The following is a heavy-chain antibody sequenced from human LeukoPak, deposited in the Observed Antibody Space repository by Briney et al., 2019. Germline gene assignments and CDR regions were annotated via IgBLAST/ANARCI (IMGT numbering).Heavy chain of an antibody. CDR2: TYYRSNWYN. D-gene: IGHD6-19*01. J-gene: IGHJ3*02. Sequence: SQTLSLTCAISGDTVSSNSAAWNWIRQSPSRGLEWLGRTYYRSNWYNDYAVSVKSRITINPDTSKNQFSLQLNSVTPEDTAVYYCARDWGWDSSGWSGDAFDIWGQGTMVTVSS. CDR1: GDTVSSNSAA. V-gene: IGHV6-1*01. CDR3: ARDWGWDSSGWSGDAFDI.